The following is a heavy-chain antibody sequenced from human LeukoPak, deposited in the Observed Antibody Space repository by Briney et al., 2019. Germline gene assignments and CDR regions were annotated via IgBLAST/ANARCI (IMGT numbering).Heavy chain of an antibody. CDR1: GYTFTSYG. V-gene: IGHV1-18*01. CDR3: ASYGARPGGYYYYYMDV. CDR2: ISAYSGNT. D-gene: IGHD6-6*01. J-gene: IGHJ6*03. Sequence: ASVKVSCKASGYTFTSYGISWVRQAPGQGLEWMGWISAYSGNTNYAQKFQGRVTITADESTSTAYMELSSLRSEDTAVYYCASYGARPGGYYYYYMDVWGKGTTVTVSS.